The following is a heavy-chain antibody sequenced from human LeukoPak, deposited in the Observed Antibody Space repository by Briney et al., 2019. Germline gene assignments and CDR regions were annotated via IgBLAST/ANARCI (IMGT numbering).Heavy chain of an antibody. D-gene: IGHD2-15*01. Sequence: ASVKVSCKASGYTFTSYYMHWVRQAPGQGLEWMGRTNPSGGSTSYAQKFQGRVTMTRDMSTSTVYMELSSLRSEDTAVYYCARNGAIYCSGGSCYKQSYYYYYMDVWGKGTTVTVSS. V-gene: IGHV1-46*01. CDR3: ARNGAIYCSGGSCYKQSYYYYYMDV. CDR1: GYTFTSYY. J-gene: IGHJ6*03. CDR2: TNPSGGST.